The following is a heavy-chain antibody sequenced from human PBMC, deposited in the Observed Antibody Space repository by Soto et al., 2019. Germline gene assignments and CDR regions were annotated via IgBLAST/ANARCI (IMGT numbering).Heavy chain of an antibody. V-gene: IGHV4-39*01. CDR3: ARGLGPPSVGYYYYYGMDV. CDR1: GGSISSSSYY. D-gene: IGHD1-26*01. CDR2: IYYSGST. J-gene: IGHJ6*02. Sequence: PSETLSLTCTVSGGSISSSSYYWGWIRQPPGKGLEWIGSIYYSGSTYYNPSLKSRVTISVDTSKNQFSLKLSSVTAADTAVYYCARGLGPPSVGYYYYYGMDVWGQGTTVTVSS.